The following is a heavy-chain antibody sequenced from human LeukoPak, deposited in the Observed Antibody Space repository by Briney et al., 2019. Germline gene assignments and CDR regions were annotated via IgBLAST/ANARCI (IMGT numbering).Heavy chain of an antibody. V-gene: IGHV3-23*05. CDR1: GFTFNDYA. D-gene: IGHD4-11*01. Sequence: GGSLRLSCVASGFTFNDYAMNWVRQAPGKGLEWVSTFKTKYNQVYYAESVRGRFTISTDNSKNTVFLQMDSLGAEDTALYYCARSVPDYTRFDYWGQGALVTVSS. J-gene: IGHJ4*02. CDR2: FKTKYNQV. CDR3: ARSVPDYTRFDY.